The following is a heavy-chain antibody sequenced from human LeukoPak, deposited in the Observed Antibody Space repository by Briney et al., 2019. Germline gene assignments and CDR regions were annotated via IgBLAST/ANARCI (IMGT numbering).Heavy chain of an antibody. Sequence: SETLSLTCSVSGGSINGDYLSWIRQTPGKALEWIGYIHYSGRTSYNPSLKSRVTISVDTSKNQFSLRLASVTAADTAVYYCAKETVVVPADDWFGPWGQGTLVTVSS. D-gene: IGHD2-21*01. CDR1: GGSINGDY. CDR3: AKETVVVPADDWFGP. J-gene: IGHJ5*02. CDR2: IHYSGRT. V-gene: IGHV4-59*01.